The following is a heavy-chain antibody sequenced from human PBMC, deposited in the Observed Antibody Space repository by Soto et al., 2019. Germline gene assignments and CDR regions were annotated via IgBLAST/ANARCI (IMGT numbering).Heavy chain of an antibody. CDR2: INPSGGST. J-gene: IGHJ4*02. CDR3: ARVAGLRSLLYYFDY. V-gene: IGHV1-46*01. Sequence: ASVKVSCKASGYTFTSYYMHWVRQAPGQGLEWMGIINPSGGSTSYAQKFQGRVTMTRDTSTSTVYMELSSLRSEDTAVYYCARVAGLRSLLYYFDYWGQGTLVTVSS. CDR1: GYTFTSYY. D-gene: IGHD3-3*01.